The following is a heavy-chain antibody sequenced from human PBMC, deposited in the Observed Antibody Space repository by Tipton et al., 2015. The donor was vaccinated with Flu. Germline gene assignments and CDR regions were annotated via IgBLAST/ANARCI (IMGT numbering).Heavy chain of an antibody. D-gene: IGHD3-16*01. V-gene: IGHV4-4*07. CDR3: ALSPYDSLDF. CDR1: GGSISAYY. J-gene: IGHJ4*02. Sequence: TLSLTCTVSGGSISAYYWSWIRQPAGKGLEWIGRISTAGNANYNPSLRSRVIMSLDTSENQFSLKLTSVTAADTAMYYCALSPYDSLDFWGQGTLVIVSS. CDR2: ISTAGNA.